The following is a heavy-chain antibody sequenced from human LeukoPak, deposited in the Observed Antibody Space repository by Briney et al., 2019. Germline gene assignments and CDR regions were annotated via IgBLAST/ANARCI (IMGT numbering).Heavy chain of an antibody. V-gene: IGHV1-18*01. CDR2: ISANNGNT. Sequence: ASVKVSCKASGYTFTSYCMSWVRQAPGQGLEWMGRISANNGNTSYAQKLQGRVTMTTDTSTSTAYMELSSLRSDDTAVYYCANHKGLDVSFDYWGQGTLVSVSS. CDR1: GYTFTSYC. D-gene: IGHD1-14*01. CDR3: ANHKGLDVSFDY. J-gene: IGHJ4*02.